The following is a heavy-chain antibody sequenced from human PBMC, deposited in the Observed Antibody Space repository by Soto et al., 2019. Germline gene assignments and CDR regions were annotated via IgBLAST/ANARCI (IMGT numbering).Heavy chain of an antibody. D-gene: IGHD4-4*01. CDR2: IWYDGSNK. V-gene: IGHV3-33*01. CDR1: GFTFSSYG. CDR3: ASHLLTVTTGYMDV. Sequence: QVQLVESGGGVVQPGRSLRLSCAASGFTFSSYGMHWVRQAPGKGLEWVAVIWYDGSNKYYADSVKGRFTIYRDNSKNTLYLQMNSLRAEDTAVYYCASHLLTVTTGYMDVWGKGTTVTVSS. J-gene: IGHJ6*03.